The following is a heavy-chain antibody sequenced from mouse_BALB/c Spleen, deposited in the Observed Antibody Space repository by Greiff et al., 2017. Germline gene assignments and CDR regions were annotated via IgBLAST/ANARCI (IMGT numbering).Heavy chain of an antibody. CDR2: IYPGDGDT. CDR3: ARTGYDAMDY. J-gene: IGHJ4*01. V-gene: IGHV1-80*01. Sequence: VQLKESGAELVRPGSSVKISCKASGYAFSSYWMNWVKQRPGQGLEWIGQIYPGDGDTNYNGKFKGKATLTADKSSSTAYMQLSSLTSEDSAVYFCARTGYDAMDYWGQGTSITVSS. CDR1: GYAFSSYW.